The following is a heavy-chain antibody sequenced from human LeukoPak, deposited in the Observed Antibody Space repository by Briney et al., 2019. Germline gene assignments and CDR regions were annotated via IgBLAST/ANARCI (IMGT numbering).Heavy chain of an antibody. V-gene: IGHV4-4*07. Sequence: PSETLSLTCTVSGGSISSYYWSWIRQPAGKGLEWIGRIYTSGSTNYNPSLKSRVTMSVDTSKNQFSLKLSSVTAADTAVYYCARASPGDIVVVPAAQHAFDIWGQGTMVTVSS. CDR3: ARASPGDIVVVPAAQHAFDI. D-gene: IGHD2-2*01. CDR1: GGSISSYY. CDR2: IYTSGST. J-gene: IGHJ3*02.